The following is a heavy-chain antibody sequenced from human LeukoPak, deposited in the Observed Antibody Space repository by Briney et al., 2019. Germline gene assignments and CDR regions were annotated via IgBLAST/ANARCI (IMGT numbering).Heavy chain of an antibody. CDR1: GYTFTSYY. Sequence: ASVKVSCKASGYTFTSYYMHWVRQAPGQGLEWMGIINPNGGSTSYAQKFQGRVTMTRDTSTSTVYMELSSLRSEDTAVYYCAREGGEDYYDSSGYRGWYFDLWGRGTLVTVSS. CDR2: INPNGGST. CDR3: AREGGEDYYDSSGYRGWYFDL. V-gene: IGHV1-46*01. D-gene: IGHD3-22*01. J-gene: IGHJ2*01.